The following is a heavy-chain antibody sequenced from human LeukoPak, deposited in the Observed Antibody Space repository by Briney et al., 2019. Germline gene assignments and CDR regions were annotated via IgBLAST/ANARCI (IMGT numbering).Heavy chain of an antibody. CDR3: AKDLWYFDNTGFRYSFDY. J-gene: IGHJ4*02. CDR2: IRCDGTNK. D-gene: IGHD3-22*01. V-gene: IGHV3-30*02. CDR1: GFTFSSFG. Sequence: KSGGSLRLSCAASGFTFSSFGMHWVRQAPGKGLEWVAFIRCDGTNKYYADSVKGSFTISRDNAKNTLYLQMNSLRAEDTAVFYCAKDLWYFDNTGFRYSFDYWRQGPLVPVSS.